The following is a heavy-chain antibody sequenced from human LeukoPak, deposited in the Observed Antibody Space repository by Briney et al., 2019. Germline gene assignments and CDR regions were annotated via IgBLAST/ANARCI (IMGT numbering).Heavy chain of an antibody. Sequence: SQTLSLTCALSGDSVSSNSAAWNWIRQSPSRGLEWLGRTYYRSKWYNDYAVSVKSRITINPDTSKNQFSLQLNSVTPEDTAVYYCARGLIAVATGRVWFDPWGQGTLVTVSS. CDR1: GDSVSSNSAA. D-gene: IGHD6-19*01. V-gene: IGHV6-1*01. CDR2: TYYRSKWYN. J-gene: IGHJ5*02. CDR3: ARGLIAVATGRVWFDP.